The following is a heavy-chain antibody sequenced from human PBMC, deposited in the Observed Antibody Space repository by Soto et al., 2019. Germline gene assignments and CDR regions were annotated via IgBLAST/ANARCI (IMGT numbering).Heavy chain of an antibody. CDR3: ASQWLADTFDI. CDR2: INAGNGNT. CDR1: GYLFTNYA. V-gene: IGHV1-3*01. D-gene: IGHD6-19*01. J-gene: IGHJ3*02. Sequence: QVQLVQSGAEVKKPGASVKVSCKASGYLFTNYAIHWVRLAPGQRLEWMGWINAGNGNTRASQKFQGRLTITRDTSASTVYMELSSLISEDTAVYYCASQWLADTFDIWGQGTMVPVSS.